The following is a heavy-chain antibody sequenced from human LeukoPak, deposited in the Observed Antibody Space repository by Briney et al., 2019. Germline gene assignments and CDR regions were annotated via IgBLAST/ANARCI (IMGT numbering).Heavy chain of an antibody. CDR1: GFTFRSYA. V-gene: IGHV3-23*01. CDR3: AKDYLGQLVMFDV. CDR2: VTGDGETT. J-gene: IGHJ3*01. D-gene: IGHD6-13*01. Sequence: GGSLRLSCAASGFTFRSYAMSWVRQAPGKGLEWVSSVTGDGETTLYADSAKGRFSVSRDNSRNTLFLTMNSLRVEDTALYYCAKDYLGQLVMFDVWGQGTMVTVSS.